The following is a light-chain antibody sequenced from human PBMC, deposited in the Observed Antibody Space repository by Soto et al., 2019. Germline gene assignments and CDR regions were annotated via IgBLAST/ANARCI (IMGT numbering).Light chain of an antibody. Sequence: QSVLTQPASVSGSPGQSITISCTGTSSDIGGYEYVSWYQQYPGKAPKLMIYDVNNRPSGVSTRFSGSKSGNTASLTIFGLQAEDEGDYYCNSMTNSRSSRFVFGTGTKVTVL. CDR1: SSDIGGYEY. CDR3: NSMTNSRSSRFV. CDR2: DVN. J-gene: IGLJ1*01. V-gene: IGLV2-14*03.